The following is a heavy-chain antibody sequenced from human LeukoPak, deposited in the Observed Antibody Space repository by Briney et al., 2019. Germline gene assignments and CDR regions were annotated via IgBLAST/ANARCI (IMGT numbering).Heavy chain of an antibody. J-gene: IGHJ1*01. CDR1: GGSISSGSYY. CDR2: IYTSGST. CDR3: ARSRSMFGELITHYPFQH. D-gene: IGHD3-10*02. V-gene: IGHV4-61*02. Sequence: PSQTLSLTCTVSGGSISSGSYYWSWIRQPAGKGLEWIGRIYTSGSTNYNPSLKSRVTISVDTSKNQFSLKLSSVTAADTAVYYCARSRSMFGELITHYPFQHWGQGTLVTVSS.